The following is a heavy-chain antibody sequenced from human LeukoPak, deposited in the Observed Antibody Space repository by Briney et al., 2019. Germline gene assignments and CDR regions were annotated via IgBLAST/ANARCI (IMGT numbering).Heavy chain of an antibody. CDR2: ISTDGSST. V-gene: IGHV3-74*01. Sequence: GGSLRLSCAASGFTFSSYWMHWVRQAPGKGLVWVSRISTDGSSTYYADSVKGRFTISRDNAKNTLYLQTNSLRAEDTAVHFCARDLFSGSYNGVNYWGQGTLVTVSS. CDR3: ARDLFSGSYNGVNY. J-gene: IGHJ4*02. D-gene: IGHD1-26*01. CDR1: GFTFSSYW.